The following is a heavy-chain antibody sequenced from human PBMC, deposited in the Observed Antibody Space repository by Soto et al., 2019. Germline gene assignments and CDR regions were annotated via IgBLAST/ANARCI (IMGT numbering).Heavy chain of an antibody. Sequence: SETLSLTCTVSGGSISSGAYYWSWIRQPPGEGPEWIASIYHGGTTFYNPSLKSRISISVDTSKNQFSLRLTSVTAADTATYYCARVHVMVVAGSTFDYWGPGTLVTVSS. CDR2: IYHGGTT. CDR3: ARVHVMVVAGSTFDY. D-gene: IGHD6-19*01. CDR1: GGSISSGAYY. J-gene: IGHJ4*03. V-gene: IGHV4-39*07.